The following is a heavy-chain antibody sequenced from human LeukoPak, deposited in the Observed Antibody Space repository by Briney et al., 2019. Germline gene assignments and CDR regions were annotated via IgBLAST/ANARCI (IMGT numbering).Heavy chain of an antibody. CDR2: IWYDGSNK. V-gene: IGHV3-33*01. D-gene: IGHD5-12*01. J-gene: IGHJ4*02. CDR1: GFTFNSYG. Sequence: GGSLRLSCAASGFTFNSYGFHWVRQAPGKGREGVADIWYDGSNKYYADSVKGRFTISRDNSKNTVSLQMSSLSAEDTAVYYCVRAYSGFSSRGFDYWGQGTLVSVSS. CDR3: VRAYSGFSSRGFDY.